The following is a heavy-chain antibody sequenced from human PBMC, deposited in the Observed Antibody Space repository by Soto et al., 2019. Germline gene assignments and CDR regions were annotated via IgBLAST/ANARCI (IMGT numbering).Heavy chain of an antibody. Sequence: PETLSQTCTVSGGSISSSSYYWGWIRQPPGKGLEWIGSIYYSGSTYYNPSLKSRVTISVDTSKNQFSLKLSSVTAADTAVYYCARDSGSYYEEYWFDPWGQGTLVTVFS. CDR2: IYYSGST. D-gene: IGHD1-26*01. CDR3: ARDSGSYYEEYWFDP. CDR1: GGSISSSSYY. V-gene: IGHV4-39*02. J-gene: IGHJ5*02.